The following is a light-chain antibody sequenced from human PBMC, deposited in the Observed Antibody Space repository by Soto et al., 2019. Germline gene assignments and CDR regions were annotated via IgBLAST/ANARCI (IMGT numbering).Light chain of an antibody. Sequence: DIQMTQSPSSLSASVGDRVTITCRASQSISSYLNWYQQKPGKAPKLLIYAAYSLQSGVPSRFSGSGSGTDFTLTISSMQPEDFATYYCQQRDSTLLTFGGGTKVEIK. V-gene: IGKV1-39*01. CDR2: AAY. J-gene: IGKJ4*01. CDR3: QQRDSTLLT. CDR1: QSISSY.